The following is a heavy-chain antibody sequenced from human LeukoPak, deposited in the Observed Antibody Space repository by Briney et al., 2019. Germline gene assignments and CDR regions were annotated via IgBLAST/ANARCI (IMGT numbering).Heavy chain of an antibody. Sequence: SETLSLTCAVYGGSLSGNNWNWIRQSPGKGLEWMGEINDGGNTNYNPSLKSRLTISFDMSNNQFSLRLNSVTAADTAVYYCARGNPKSGHHYYYMDVWGKGTSVTV. CDR2: INDGGNT. V-gene: IGHV4-34*01. CDR1: GGSLSGNN. D-gene: IGHD6-25*01. J-gene: IGHJ6*03. CDR3: ARGNPKSGHHYYYMDV.